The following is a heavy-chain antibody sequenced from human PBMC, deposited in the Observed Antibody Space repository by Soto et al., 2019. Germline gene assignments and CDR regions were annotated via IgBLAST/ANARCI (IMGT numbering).Heavy chain of an antibody. V-gene: IGHV3-30-3*01. CDR1: GFTFSSYA. J-gene: IGHJ6*02. Sequence: GGSLRLSCAASGFTFSSYAMQWVRQAPGKGLEWVAVISYDGSNKYYADSVKGRFTISRDNSKNTLYLQMNSLRAEDTAVYYCARDRGGPPLRYYYGMDVWGQGTTVTVSS. CDR3: ARDRGGPPLRYYYGMDV. CDR2: ISYDGSNK. D-gene: IGHD2-15*01.